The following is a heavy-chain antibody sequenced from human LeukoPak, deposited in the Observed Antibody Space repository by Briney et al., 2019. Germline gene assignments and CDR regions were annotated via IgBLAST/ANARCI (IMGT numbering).Heavy chain of an antibody. CDR3: ARDRLGRDGYNYFDY. CDR2: IYTSGST. J-gene: IGHJ4*02. Sequence: PSETLSLTCTVPGGSISSYYWSWIRQPAGKGLEWIGRIYTSGSTNYNPSLKSRVTMSVDTSKNQFSLKLSSVTAADTAVYYCARDRLGRDGYNYFDYWGQGTLVTVSS. D-gene: IGHD5-24*01. CDR1: GGSISSYY. V-gene: IGHV4-4*07.